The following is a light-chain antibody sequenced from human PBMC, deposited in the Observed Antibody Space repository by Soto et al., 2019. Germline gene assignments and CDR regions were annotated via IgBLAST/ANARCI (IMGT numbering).Light chain of an antibody. J-gene: IGLJ1*01. V-gene: IGLV1-44*01. CDR2: NNN. CDR3: AAWDDSLNGYV. CDR1: SSNIGTNA. Sequence: QSVLTQPPSASGTPGQRVTISCSGGSSNIGTNAVNWYQQLPGTAPKLLIYNNNQRPSGVPDRFSGSKSGTSASLAISGLQSADEADYYCAAWDDSLNGYVFGTGTKVTVL.